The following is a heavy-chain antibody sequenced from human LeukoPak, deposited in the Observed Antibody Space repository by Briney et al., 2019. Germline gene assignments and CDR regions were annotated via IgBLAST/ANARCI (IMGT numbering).Heavy chain of an antibody. D-gene: IGHD3-16*02. Sequence: SETLSLTCTVSGGSISSYYWSWIRQPAGKGLEWIGRIYASGSTNYNPSLKGRVTMSVDTSKNQFSLQLRSVTAADTAVYYCAGPGYDYVWGSYRYAYWGQGTLVTVSS. V-gene: IGHV4-4*07. CDR1: GGSISSYY. CDR3: AGPGYDYVWGSYRYAY. CDR2: IYASGST. J-gene: IGHJ4*02.